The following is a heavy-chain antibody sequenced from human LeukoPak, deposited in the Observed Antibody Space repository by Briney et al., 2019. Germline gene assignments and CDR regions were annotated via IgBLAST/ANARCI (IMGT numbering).Heavy chain of an antibody. D-gene: IGHD5-18*01. J-gene: IGHJ4*02. CDR1: GGSITSSSYY. CDR2: VYYSGST. CDR3: ARAGGYGLIDY. V-gene: IGHV4-39*07. Sequence: SETLSLTCTVSGGSITSSSYYWGWIRQPPGKGLEWIGSVYYSGSTYYNPSLKSRVTMSVDTSKNQFSLKVGSMTAADTAVYYCARAGGYGLIDYWGQGTMVTVSS.